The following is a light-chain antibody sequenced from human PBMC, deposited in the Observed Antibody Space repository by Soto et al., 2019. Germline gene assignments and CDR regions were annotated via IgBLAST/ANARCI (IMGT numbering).Light chain of an antibody. CDR2: DAS. CDR1: HSVSRNY. CDR3: QQYGTSPT. J-gene: IGKJ1*01. Sequence: EIVLTQSPATLSFSPGERATLSCGASHSVSRNYLAWYQQKPGLAPSLLIYDASSRATGIQDRFSGSGSGTDVTLTISSLEPEDSAVYFCQQYGTSPTFGQGTKVEIK. V-gene: IGKV3D-20*01.